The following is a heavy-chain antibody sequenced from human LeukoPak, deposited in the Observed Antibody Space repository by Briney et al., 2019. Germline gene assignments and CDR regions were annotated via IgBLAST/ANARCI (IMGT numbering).Heavy chain of an antibody. J-gene: IGHJ4*02. Sequence: GGSLRLSCAASGFTFSSYSMNWVRQAPGKGLEWVSSISSSSSYIYYADSVKGRFTISRDNAKDSLYLQMNSLRAEDTAVYYCARSSGLDSSGYYPPGGWGQGTLVTVSS. V-gene: IGHV3-21*01. CDR1: GFTFSSYS. CDR3: ARSSGLDSSGYYPPGG. D-gene: IGHD3-22*01. CDR2: ISSSSSYI.